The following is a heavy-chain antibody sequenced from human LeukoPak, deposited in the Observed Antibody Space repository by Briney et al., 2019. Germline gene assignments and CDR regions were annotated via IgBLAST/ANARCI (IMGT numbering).Heavy chain of an antibody. CDR1: GYSISSGYY. CDR3: ARGILGRNTRWLDP. J-gene: IGHJ5*02. CDR2: IYHSGST. D-gene: IGHD1-14*01. V-gene: IGHV4-38-2*02. Sequence: TSETLSLTCTVSGYSISSGYYWGWIRQPPGKGLEWIGSIYHSGSTYYNPSLKSRVTISVDTSKNQFSLKLSSVTAADTAVYYCARGILGRNTRWLDPWGQGTLVTVSS.